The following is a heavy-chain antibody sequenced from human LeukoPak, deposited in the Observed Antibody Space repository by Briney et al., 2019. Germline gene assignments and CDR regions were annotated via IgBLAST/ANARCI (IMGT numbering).Heavy chain of an antibody. D-gene: IGHD3-22*01. CDR3: ARGPRGIVVVNNWFDP. Sequence: SETLSLTCAVYGGSFRGYYWSWIRQPPGKGLEWIGEINHSGSTTYNPSLKTRVTISEDTSKNQFSLKLSSVTAADTAVYYCARGPRGIVVVNNWFDPWGLGTLVTVSS. J-gene: IGHJ5*02. CDR1: GGSFRGYY. CDR2: INHSGST. V-gene: IGHV4-34*01.